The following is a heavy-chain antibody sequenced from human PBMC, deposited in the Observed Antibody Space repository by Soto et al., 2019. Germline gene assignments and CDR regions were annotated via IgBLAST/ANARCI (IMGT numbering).Heavy chain of an antibody. D-gene: IGHD1-26*01. CDR3: AREDMIVGATGVYFDY. V-gene: IGHV1-18*01. J-gene: IGHJ4*02. CDR1: GYTFTSYG. CDR2: ISAYNGNT. Sequence: GASVKVSCKASGYTFTSYGISWVRQAPGQGLEWMGWISAYNGNTNYAQKLQGRVTMTTDTSTSTAYMELRSLRSDDTAVYYCAREDMIVGATGVYFDYWGQGTLVTVSS.